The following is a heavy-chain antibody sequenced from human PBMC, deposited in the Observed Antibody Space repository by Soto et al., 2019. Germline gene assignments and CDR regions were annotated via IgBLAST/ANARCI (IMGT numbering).Heavy chain of an antibody. V-gene: IGHV4-59*01. CDR2: IYYRGNT. Sequence: QVQLQESGPGLVKPSETLSLTCAVSGGSISRYYWSWIRQPPGKGLEWIGYIYYRGNTNYNPSLKSRVTMSVDTSKNQFSLNLNSVTSADTAVYYCARVHSSMGHEFFSDYWGQGTLVTVSS. CDR3: ARVHSSMGHEFFSDY. J-gene: IGHJ4*02. CDR1: GGSISRYY. D-gene: IGHD3-10*01.